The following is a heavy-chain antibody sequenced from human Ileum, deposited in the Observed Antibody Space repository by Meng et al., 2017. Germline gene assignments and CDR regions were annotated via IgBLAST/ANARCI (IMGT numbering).Heavy chain of an antibody. CDR1: GGSFSGYY. J-gene: IGHJ5*02. CDR3: ARGGPWFDP. Sequence: QWRLPQWGHGLLKPSATLSLTCAGYGGSFSGYYWSWIRQPPGKGLEWIGEINHSGSTNYNPSLKSRVTISVDTSKNQFSLKLSSVTAADTAVYYCARGGPWFDPWGQGTLVTVSS. V-gene: IGHV4-34*01. CDR2: INHSGST.